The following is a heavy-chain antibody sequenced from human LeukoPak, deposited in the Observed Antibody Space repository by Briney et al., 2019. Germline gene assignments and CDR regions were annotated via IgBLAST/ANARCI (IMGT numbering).Heavy chain of an antibody. CDR1: GFTFSSYE. CDR3: ASGMYYYDSSGYFDY. V-gene: IGHV3-48*03. Sequence: GGSLRLSCAASGFTFSSYEMNWVRQAPGKGLEWVSYISSSGSTIYYADSVKGRFTISRDNAKNSLYLQKNSLRAEDTAVYYCASGMYYYDSSGYFDYWGQGTLVTVSS. D-gene: IGHD3-22*01. CDR2: ISSSGSTI. J-gene: IGHJ4*02.